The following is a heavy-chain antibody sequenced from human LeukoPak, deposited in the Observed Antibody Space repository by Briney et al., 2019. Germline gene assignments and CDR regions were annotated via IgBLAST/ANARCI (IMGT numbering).Heavy chain of an antibody. D-gene: IGHD4-23*01. J-gene: IGHJ4*02. Sequence: PSETLSLTCTVSGVSISYNYWSWIRQPPGKGLEWIGQIFYTGTTEYNPSLKSRVSMSLDTSKNQFSLRLSSVTAGDTVVYYCARQHGGNYLDFWGQGTLVTVSS. V-gene: IGHV4-59*01. CDR1: GVSISYNY. CDR2: IFYTGTT. CDR3: ARQHGGNYLDF.